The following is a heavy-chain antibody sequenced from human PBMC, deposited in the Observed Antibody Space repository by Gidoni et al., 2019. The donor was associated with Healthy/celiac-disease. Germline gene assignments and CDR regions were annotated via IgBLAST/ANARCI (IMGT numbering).Heavy chain of an antibody. D-gene: IGHD2-15*01. CDR1: GGSFSGYY. CDR2: INHSGST. V-gene: IGHV4-34*01. Sequence: QVQLQQWGAGRLKPSETLSLTCAVYGGSFSGYYWSWIRQPPGKGLEWIGEINHSGSTNYNPSLKSRVTISVDTSKNQFSLKLSSVTAADTAVYYCAGGNSGYYFDYWGQGTLVTVSS. J-gene: IGHJ4*02. CDR3: AGGNSGYYFDY.